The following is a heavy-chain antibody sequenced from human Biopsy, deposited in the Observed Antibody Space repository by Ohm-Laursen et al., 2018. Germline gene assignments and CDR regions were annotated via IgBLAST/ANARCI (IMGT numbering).Heavy chain of an antibody. CDR3: AKDSGGSPLGELFH. CDR1: GFTIGDYG. D-gene: IGHD3-16*01. Sequence: LSLTCAASGFTIGDYGMHWVRQVPGRGLEWVSGMSWNGGTIGYAGSVRGRFTISRDNAKNTVYLQMDSLRAEDTALYYCAKDSGGSPLGELFHWGQGNLVTVSS. V-gene: IGHV3-9*01. J-gene: IGHJ4*02. CDR2: MSWNGGTI.